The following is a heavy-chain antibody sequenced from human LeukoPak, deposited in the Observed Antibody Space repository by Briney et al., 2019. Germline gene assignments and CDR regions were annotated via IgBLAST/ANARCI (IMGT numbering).Heavy chain of an antibody. CDR1: GGSISSGSYS. Sequence: SETLSLTCTVSGGSISSGSYSWSWIRQPPGKGLEWIGYIYYSGSTYYNPSLKSRVTISVDTSKNQFSLKLSSVTAADTAVYYCARGRSPWFTRTYYYYMDVWGKGTTVTVSS. CDR3: ARGRSPWFTRTYYYYMDV. CDR2: IYYSGST. J-gene: IGHJ6*03. V-gene: IGHV4-30-4*07. D-gene: IGHD3-10*01.